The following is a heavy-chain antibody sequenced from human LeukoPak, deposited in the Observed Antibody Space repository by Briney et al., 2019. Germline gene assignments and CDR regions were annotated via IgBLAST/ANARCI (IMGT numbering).Heavy chain of an antibody. J-gene: IGHJ4*02. D-gene: IGHD4-17*01. CDR3: AREPTPGDYGDYVGV. CDR1: GVTVSSNY. CDR2: IYSGGIT. Sequence: GGSLRLSCAASGVTVSSNYMSWVRQAPGKGLEWVSVIYSGGITYYADSVKGRFTISRDNSKNTLYLQMNSLRAEDTAVYYCAREPTPGDYGDYVGVWGQGTLVTVSS. V-gene: IGHV3-53*01.